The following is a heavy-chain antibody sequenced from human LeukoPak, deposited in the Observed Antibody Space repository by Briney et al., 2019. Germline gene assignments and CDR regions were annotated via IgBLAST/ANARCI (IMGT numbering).Heavy chain of an antibody. CDR3: AGSSDTNFDY. CDR1: GGSISSGSYY. CDR2: IYASGST. V-gene: IGHV4-61*02. Sequence: SQTLSLTCTVSGGSISSGSYYWSWIRQPAGKGLEWIGRIYASGSTNYNPSLKSRVTISVDTSKNQFSLKLSSVTAADTAVYYCAGSSDTNFDYRGQGTLVTVSS. D-gene: IGHD6-6*01. J-gene: IGHJ4*02.